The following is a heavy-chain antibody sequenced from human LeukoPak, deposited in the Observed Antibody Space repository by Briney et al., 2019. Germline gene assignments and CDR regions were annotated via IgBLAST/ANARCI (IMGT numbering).Heavy chain of an antibody. CDR3: AKRLSRGYFGKLIFDF. Sequence: HPGGSLRLSCAAAGFAFNDFSMSWVRQTPGKGREWVSCITSTGECTYYADSLRGRFTISRDNSRGTLYLQMNSLGTDDSSVYYCAKRLSRGYFGKLIFDFWGQGALVTVSS. CDR2: ITSTGECT. CDR1: GFAFNDFS. J-gene: IGHJ4*02. V-gene: IGHV3-23*01. D-gene: IGHD3-9*01.